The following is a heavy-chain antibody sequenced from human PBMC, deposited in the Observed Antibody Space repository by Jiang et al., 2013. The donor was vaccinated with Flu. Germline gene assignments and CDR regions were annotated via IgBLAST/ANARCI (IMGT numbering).Heavy chain of an antibody. CDR2: IYPGDSDT. D-gene: IGHD6-19*01. CDR3: ARLDLWEEWLVFPNFDY. J-gene: IGHJ4*02. Sequence: GAEVKKPGESLRISCKGSGFSFTYWIAWVRQMPGKGLEWMGIIYPGDSDTRYSPSFQGQVTISVDESINTAYLQWNSLEASDTAIYYCARLDLWEEWLVFPNFDYWGQGTLVTVSS. V-gene: IGHV5-51*01. CDR1: GFSFTYW.